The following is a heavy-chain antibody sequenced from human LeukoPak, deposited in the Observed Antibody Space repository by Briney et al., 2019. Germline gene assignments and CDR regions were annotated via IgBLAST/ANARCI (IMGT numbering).Heavy chain of an antibody. CDR3: VVSYYGATHNRGGYMAFDI. J-gene: IGHJ3*02. Sequence: NPSETLSLTCTVSGGSISSSSYYWGWIRHPPGKGLEWIGSIYYSGSIYYNPSLKSRVTISVDTSKNQFSLKLSSVTAADTAVYYCVVSYYGATHNRGGYMAFDIWGQGTMVTVSS. D-gene: IGHD4-17*01. CDR1: GGSISSSSYY. V-gene: IGHV4-39*01. CDR2: IYYSGSI.